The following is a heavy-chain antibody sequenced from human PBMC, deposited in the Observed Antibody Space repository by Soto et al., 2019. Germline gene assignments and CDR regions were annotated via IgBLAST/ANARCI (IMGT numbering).Heavy chain of an antibody. Sequence: QVQLVQSGAEVKKPGSSVKVSCKASGGTFSSHIVSWVRQAPGQGLEWMGRIIPFLDITNYAQKFKGRATITAGKSTSTAYMELSPLRSEDTALYYCAREVDESMHYWGQGTLVTVSS. CDR3: AREVDESMHY. CDR1: GGTFSSHI. CDR2: IIPFLDIT. V-gene: IGHV1-69*08. D-gene: IGHD2-2*01. J-gene: IGHJ4*02.